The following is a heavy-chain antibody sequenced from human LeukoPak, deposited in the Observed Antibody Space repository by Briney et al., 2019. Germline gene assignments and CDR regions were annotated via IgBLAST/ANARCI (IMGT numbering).Heavy chain of an antibody. J-gene: IGHJ4*02. CDR2: IRSKAYGGTT. D-gene: IGHD3-22*01. Sequence: PGGSLRLSCTASGFTFGDYAMSWVRQAPGKGLEWVGFIRSKAYGGTTEYAASVKGRFTISRDDSKSIAYLQMNSLKTEDTAVYYCTRGPPPVTMIVVVKKGFFDYWGQGTLVTVSS. CDR3: TRGPPPVTMIVVVKKGFFDY. CDR1: GFTFGDYA. V-gene: IGHV3-49*04.